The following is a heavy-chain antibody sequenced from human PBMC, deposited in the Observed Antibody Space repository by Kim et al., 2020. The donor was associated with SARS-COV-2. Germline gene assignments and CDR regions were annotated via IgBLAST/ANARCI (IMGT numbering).Heavy chain of an antibody. V-gene: IGHV3-23*01. CDR1: GFTFSSYA. CDR2: ISGSGGST. CDR3: AKDHRELQYYYYGMDV. D-gene: IGHD1-26*01. Sequence: GGSLRLSCAASGFTFSSYAMSWVRQAPGKGLEWVSAISGSGGSTYYADSVKGRFTISRDNSKNTLYLQMNSLRAEDTAVYYCAKDHRELQYYYYGMDVWGRGATVTVSS. J-gene: IGHJ6*04.